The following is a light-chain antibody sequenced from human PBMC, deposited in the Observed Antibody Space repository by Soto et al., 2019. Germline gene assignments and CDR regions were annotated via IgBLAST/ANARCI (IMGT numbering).Light chain of an antibody. CDR1: SSDVGGYTS. V-gene: IGLV2-14*01. CDR3: SSYTSDSTYV. CDR2: EVS. J-gene: IGLJ1*01. Sequence: QSALTQPPSLSGSPGQSITISCTGTSSDVGGYTSVSWYQQHPGNAPKLVIYEVSDRPSGVSSRFSGSKSGNTASLTISGLQAEDEADYYCSSYTSDSTYVFGTGTKLTVL.